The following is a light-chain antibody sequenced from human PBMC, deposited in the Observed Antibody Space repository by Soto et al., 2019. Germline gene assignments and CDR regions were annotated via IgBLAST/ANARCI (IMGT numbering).Light chain of an antibody. CDR2: DVA. V-gene: IGLV2-14*03. Sequence: QSVLTQPASVSDSPGQSITISCTGTSSDVGGSNFVSWYQQHPGKPPKLIIYDVANRPSGVSNRFSGSKFGNTASLHISGLQAGDEADYYCSSYRRSNTLVFGTGTKVTVL. CDR3: SSYRRSNTLV. CDR1: SSDVGGSNF. J-gene: IGLJ1*01.